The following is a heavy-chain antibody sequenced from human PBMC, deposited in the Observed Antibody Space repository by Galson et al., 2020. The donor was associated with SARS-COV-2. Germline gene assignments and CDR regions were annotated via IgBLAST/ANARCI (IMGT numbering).Heavy chain of an antibody. CDR3: ARGPDYYGLYYYYMDV. Sequence: ASVKVSCKASGYIFTGYYMHWVRQAPGQGREWMGWISTNSGGTNYAQKFQGRVTMTRDTSINTAYMELSRLRSDDTAVYYCARGPDYYGLYYYYMDVWGKGTTVTVSS. J-gene: IGHJ6*03. CDR1: GYIFTGYY. D-gene: IGHD3-10*01. V-gene: IGHV1-2*02. CDR2: ISTNSGGT.